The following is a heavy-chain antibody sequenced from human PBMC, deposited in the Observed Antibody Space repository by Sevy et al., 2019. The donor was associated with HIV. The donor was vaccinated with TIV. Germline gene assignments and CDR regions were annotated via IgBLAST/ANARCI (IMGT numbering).Heavy chain of an antibody. D-gene: IGHD3-22*01. V-gene: IGHV3-15*01. Sequence: GGSLRLSCAASGFTFSNAWMSWVRQAPGKGLEWVGRIKSKTDGGTTDYAAPVKGRFTISRDDSKNTLYLQMNSLKTVDTVVYYCTSNKWDDSSGYYSRYYYYGMDVWGEWTTVTVS. J-gene: IGHJ6*02. CDR3: TSNKWDDSSGYYSRYYYYGMDV. CDR2: IKSKTDGGTT. CDR1: GFTFSNAW.